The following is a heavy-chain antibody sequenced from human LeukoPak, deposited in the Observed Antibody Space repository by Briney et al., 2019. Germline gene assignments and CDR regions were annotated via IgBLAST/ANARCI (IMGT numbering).Heavy chain of an antibody. Sequence: GGSLRLSCVVSGLTFGDYAMNWVRQAPGKGLEWVSYISSSGSTIYYADSVKGRFTISRDNAKNSLYLQMNSLRAEDTAVYYCAELGITMIGGVWGKGTTVTISS. D-gene: IGHD3-10*02. CDR1: GLTFGDYA. CDR2: ISSSGSTI. J-gene: IGHJ6*04. CDR3: AELGITMIGGV. V-gene: IGHV3-48*03.